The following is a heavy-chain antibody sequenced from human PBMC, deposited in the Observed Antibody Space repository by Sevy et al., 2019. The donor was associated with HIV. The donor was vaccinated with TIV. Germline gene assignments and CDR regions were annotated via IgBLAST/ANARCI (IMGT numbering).Heavy chain of an antibody. CDR1: GFTFSSYW. CDR3: ARDRVAAAGTDYYYYYYMDV. V-gene: IGHV3-7*01. Sequence: LSLTCAASGFTFSSYWMSWVRQAPGKGLEWVANIKQDGSEKYYVDSVKGRFTISRDNAKNSLYLQMNSLRAEDTAVYYCARDRVAAAGTDYYYYYYMDVWGKGTTVTVSS. J-gene: IGHJ6*03. D-gene: IGHD6-13*01. CDR2: IKQDGSEK.